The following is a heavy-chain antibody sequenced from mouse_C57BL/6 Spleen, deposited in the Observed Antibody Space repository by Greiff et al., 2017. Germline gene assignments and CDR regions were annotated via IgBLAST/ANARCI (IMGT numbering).Heavy chain of an antibody. D-gene: IGHD1-1*01. Sequence: VQLQQSGPGLVQPSQSLSITCTVSGFSLTSYGVHWVRQPPGKGLEWLGVIWSGGSTDYNAAFISRLSISKDNSKSQVFFKMNSLQADDTAIYYGAKNYYYGSTWYFDVWGTGTTVTVSS. CDR3: AKNYYYGSTWYFDV. V-gene: IGHV2-4*01. CDR2: IWSGGST. CDR1: GFSLTSYG. J-gene: IGHJ1*03.